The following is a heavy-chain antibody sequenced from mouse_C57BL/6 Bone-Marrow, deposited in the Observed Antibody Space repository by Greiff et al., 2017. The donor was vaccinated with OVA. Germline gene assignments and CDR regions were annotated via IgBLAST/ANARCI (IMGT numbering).Heavy chain of an antibody. CDR2: INPSNGGT. V-gene: IGHV1-53*01. CDR1: GYTFTSYC. CDR3: AREGEWLLSFAY. D-gene: IGHD2-3*01. Sequence: QVQLQQPGTELVKPGASVKLSCTASGYTFTSYCMHWVKQRPGQGLEWIGNINPSNGGTNYNEKFKSKATLTVDTSSSTAYMQLSSLTSEDSAVYYCAREGEWLLSFAYWGQGTLVTVSA. J-gene: IGHJ3*01.